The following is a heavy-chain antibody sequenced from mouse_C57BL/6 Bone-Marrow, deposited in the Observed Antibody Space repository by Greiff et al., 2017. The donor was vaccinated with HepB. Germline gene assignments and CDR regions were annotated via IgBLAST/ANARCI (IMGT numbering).Heavy chain of an antibody. V-gene: IGHV1-26*01. Sequence: EVQLQQSGPELVKPGASVKISCKASGYTFTDYYMNWVKQSHGKSLEWIGDINPNNGGTSYNQKFKGKATLTVDKSSSTAYMELRSLTSEDSAVYYCARWVYYYGSPYYYAMDYWGQGTSVTVSS. CDR3: ARWVYYYGSPYYYAMDY. CDR2: INPNNGGT. J-gene: IGHJ4*01. CDR1: GYTFTDYY. D-gene: IGHD1-1*01.